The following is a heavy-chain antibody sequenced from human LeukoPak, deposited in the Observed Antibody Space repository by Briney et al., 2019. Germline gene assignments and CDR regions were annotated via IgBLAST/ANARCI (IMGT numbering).Heavy chain of an antibody. V-gene: IGHV1-8*01. CDR3: ARVASTTRRHDAFDI. D-gene: IGHD1-1*01. CDR1: GYTFTSYD. J-gene: IGHJ3*02. CDR2: MNPNSGNT. Sequence: ASVKVSCKASGYTFTSYDINWVRQATGQGLEWMGWMNPNSGNTGYAQKFQGRVTMTRDTSISTAYMELSGLRSDDTALYYCARVASTTRRHDAFDIWGQGTMVTVSS.